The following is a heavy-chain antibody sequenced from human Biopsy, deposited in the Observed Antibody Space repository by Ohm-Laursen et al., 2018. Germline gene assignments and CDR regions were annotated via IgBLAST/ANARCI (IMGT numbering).Heavy chain of an antibody. CDR2: ISPKSGGT. CDR1: GFSFTGYY. V-gene: IGHV1-2*02. J-gene: IGHJ4*02. D-gene: IGHD6-19*01. Sequence: ASVKVSCKASGFSFTGYYIHWVRQAPGQGLEWMGWISPKSGGTNYAQKFQGNITMTKNTSMSTAYMEMSRLRSDDTAAYYCALQSVAQMKNFDYWGQGTLVTVSS. CDR3: ALQSVAQMKNFDY.